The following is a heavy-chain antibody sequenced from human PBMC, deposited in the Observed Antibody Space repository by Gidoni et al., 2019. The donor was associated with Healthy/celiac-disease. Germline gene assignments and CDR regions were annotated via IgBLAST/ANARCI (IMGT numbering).Heavy chain of an antibody. CDR2: IYSGGST. V-gene: IGHV3-53*01. CDR1: GFTVSSNY. J-gene: IGHJ4*02. D-gene: IGHD6-19*01. Sequence: EVQLVESGGGWIQPGGSLRLSCAASGFTVSSNYMSWVRQAPGKGLEWVSVIYSGGSTYYADSVKGRFTISRDNSKNTLYLQMNSLRAEDTAVYYCARDPDSYSSGWYSWGQGTLVTVSS. CDR3: ARDPDSYSSGWYS.